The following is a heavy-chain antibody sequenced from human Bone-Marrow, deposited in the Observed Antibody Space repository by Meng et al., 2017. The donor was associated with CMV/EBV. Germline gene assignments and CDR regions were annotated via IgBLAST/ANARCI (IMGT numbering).Heavy chain of an antibody. J-gene: IGHJ5*02. CDR2: INHSGST. CDR1: GGSFSGYY. D-gene: IGHD5-18*01. V-gene: IGHV4-34*01. Sequence: LSLTCAVSGGSFSGYYWSWIRQPPGKGLEWIGEINHSGSTNYNPSLKSRVTISVDTSKNQFSLKLSSVTAADTAVYYCARGRGYSYGSWGQGTLVTVSS. CDR3: ARGRGYSYGS.